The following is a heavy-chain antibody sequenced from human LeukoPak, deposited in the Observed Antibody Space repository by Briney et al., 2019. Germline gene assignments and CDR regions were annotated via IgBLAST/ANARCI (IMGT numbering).Heavy chain of an antibody. CDR3: ARGVAVAGSGRGYYMDV. Sequence: ASVKVSCKASGYTFTSYGISWVRQAPGQGVEWMGLISAYNGNTNYAQKLQGRVTMTTDTSTSTAYMELRSLRSDDTAVYYCARGVAVAGSGRGYYMDVWGKGTTVTVSS. V-gene: IGHV1-18*01. J-gene: IGHJ6*03. CDR1: GYTFTSYG. CDR2: ISAYNGNT. D-gene: IGHD6-19*01.